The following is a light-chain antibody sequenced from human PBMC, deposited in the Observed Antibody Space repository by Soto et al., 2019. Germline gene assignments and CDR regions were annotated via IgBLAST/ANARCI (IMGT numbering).Light chain of an antibody. J-gene: IGKJ1*01. V-gene: IGKV3-15*01. Sequence: EIEMTQSPATLSVSPGERATISCRASQGVRGNLAWYQQKPGQAPRLLIYGASTRATGIPARFSGSGSGTDFTLTISSLQSEDFAVYYCQQYNNRPHTFGQGTKVEIK. CDR2: GAS. CDR3: QQYNNRPHT. CDR1: QGVRGN.